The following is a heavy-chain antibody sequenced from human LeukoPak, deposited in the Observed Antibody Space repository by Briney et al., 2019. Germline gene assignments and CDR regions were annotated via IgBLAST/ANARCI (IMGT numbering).Heavy chain of an antibody. CDR3: TTYGGYEGLSDH. CDR1: GFTFSDPR. D-gene: IGHD5-12*01. CDR2: KSTADGGAT. Sequence: KPGGSLRLSCAASGFTFSDPRMGWVRQAPGKGLEWVGRKSTADGGATDYAAAVQGRFTISRDDSKDNLYLQMNSLKTEDTAVYYCTTYGGYEGLSDHWGQGTLVTVSS. V-gene: IGHV3-15*01. J-gene: IGHJ5*02.